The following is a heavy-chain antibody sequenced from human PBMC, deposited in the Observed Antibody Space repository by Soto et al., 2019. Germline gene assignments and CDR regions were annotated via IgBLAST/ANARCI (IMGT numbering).Heavy chain of an antibody. D-gene: IGHD3-16*01. Sequence: GGALRLSCAASGFKFSNYTMSWVRQAPGKGLEWVSLISATGGGTYYADSVKGRFTISRDNSHNTLYLQVHSLTAEDTAVYYCAKDRRAGGNSAFYFDFWGQGAQVTVSS. CDR2: ISATGGGT. J-gene: IGHJ4*02. V-gene: IGHV3-23*01. CDR3: AKDRRAGGNSAFYFDF. CDR1: GFKFSNYT.